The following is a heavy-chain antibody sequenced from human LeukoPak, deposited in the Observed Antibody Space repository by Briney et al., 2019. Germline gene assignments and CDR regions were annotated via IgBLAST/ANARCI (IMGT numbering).Heavy chain of an antibody. D-gene: IGHD2-15*01. Sequence: ASVKVSCKASGGTFSSYAISWVRQAPGQGLEWMGGIIPIFGTANYAQKFQGRVTITADESTSTAYMELSSPRSEDTAVYYCARSTVVVAATVFYYYGMDVWGQGTTVTVSS. V-gene: IGHV1-69*13. CDR2: IIPIFGTA. CDR1: GGTFSSYA. J-gene: IGHJ6*02. CDR3: ARSTVVVAATVFYYYGMDV.